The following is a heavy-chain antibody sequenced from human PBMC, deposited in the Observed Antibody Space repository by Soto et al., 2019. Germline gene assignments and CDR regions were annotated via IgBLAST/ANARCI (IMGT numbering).Heavy chain of an antibody. CDR3: ATSVRFGVSAACHGDS. D-gene: IGHD2-8*01. J-gene: IGHJ5*01. Sequence: QVQLVQSGAEVRKPGSSVKVSCKASGGTLSSYAFSWVRQAPGQGLEWMGGIIPIFGTTNHAQKFQDRVTITADETTSTAYMELSSLRFEDTAVYYCATSVRFGVSAACHGDSWGHGTRVTVSS. V-gene: IGHV1-69*12. CDR1: GGTLSSYA. CDR2: IIPIFGTT.